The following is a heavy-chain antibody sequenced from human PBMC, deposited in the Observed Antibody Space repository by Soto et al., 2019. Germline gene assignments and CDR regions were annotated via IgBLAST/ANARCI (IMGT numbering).Heavy chain of an antibody. CDR3: ARDGYCSSTSCHWYFDL. J-gene: IGHJ2*01. V-gene: IGHV1-69*08. D-gene: IGHD2-2*01. CDR1: GGTFSSYT. CDR2: IIPILGIA. Sequence: QVQLVQSGAEVKKPGSSVKVSCKASGGTFSSYTISWVRQAPGQGLEWMGRIIPILGIANYAQKFQGRVTITADKSTSTAYMELSSLRSEDTAVYYGARDGYCSSTSCHWYFDLWGRGTLVTVSS.